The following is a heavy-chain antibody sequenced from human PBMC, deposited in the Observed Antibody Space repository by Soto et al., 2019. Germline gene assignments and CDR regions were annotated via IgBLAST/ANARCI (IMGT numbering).Heavy chain of an antibody. V-gene: IGHV4-59*01. Sequence: PSETLSLTCTVSGGSISSYYWSWIRQPPGKGLEWIGYIYYSGSTNYNPSLKSRVTISVDTSKNQFSLKLSSVTAADTAVYYCARAITMVRGVIRRYYYYMDVWGKGTTVTVSS. CDR2: IYYSGST. J-gene: IGHJ6*03. D-gene: IGHD3-10*01. CDR1: GGSISSYY. CDR3: ARAITMVRGVIRRYYYYMDV.